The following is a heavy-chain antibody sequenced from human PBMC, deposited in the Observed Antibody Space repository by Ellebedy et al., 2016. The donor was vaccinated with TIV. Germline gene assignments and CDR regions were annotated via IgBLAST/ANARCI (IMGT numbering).Heavy chain of an antibody. D-gene: IGHD6-19*01. J-gene: IGHJ4*02. Sequence: GESLKISXQTSGYTFPNFWIAWVRQQPGKGLEWVGIIYPGDSDTKYSPSFEGRVSISSHKSTGSAYLQWSGLKASDTAVYYCARLRDALADELDYWGQGTPVTVSS. CDR2: IYPGDSDT. V-gene: IGHV5-51*01. CDR3: ARLRDALADELDY. CDR1: GYTFPNFW.